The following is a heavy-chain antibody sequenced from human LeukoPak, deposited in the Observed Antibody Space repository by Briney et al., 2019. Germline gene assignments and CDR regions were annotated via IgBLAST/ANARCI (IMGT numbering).Heavy chain of an antibody. CDR3: ARDPPLEWKLLQGGSGMDV. D-gene: IGHD1-26*01. CDR2: ISPNSGGT. V-gene: IGHV1-2*06. Sequence: ASVKVSCKASGYTFTSYYMHWVRQAPGQGLEWMGRISPNSGGTNYAQKFQGRVTMTRDTSISTAYMELSRLRSDDTAVYYCARDPPLEWKLLQGGSGMDVWGQGTTVTVSS. CDR1: GYTFTSYY. J-gene: IGHJ6*02.